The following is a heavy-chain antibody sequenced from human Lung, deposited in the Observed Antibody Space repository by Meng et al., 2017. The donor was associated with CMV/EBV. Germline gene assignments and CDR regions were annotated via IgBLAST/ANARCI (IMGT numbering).Heavy chain of an antibody. CDR1: GFSFSDYT. Sequence: GESLKISCAASGFSFSDYTMSRFRQLPGKGLEWLAFISADSTTIYYADSVKGRFTISRDNADNSLFLQMSSLRAEDTALYYCARGGNKWELLSLGFDPWGPGNLVPGSS. CDR2: ISADSTTI. V-gene: IGHV3-48*04. D-gene: IGHD2/OR15-2a*01. J-gene: IGHJ5*02. CDR3: ARGGNKWELLSLGFDP.